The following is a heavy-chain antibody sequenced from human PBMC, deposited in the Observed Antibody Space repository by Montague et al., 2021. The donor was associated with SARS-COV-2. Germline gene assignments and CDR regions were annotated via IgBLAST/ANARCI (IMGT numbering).Heavy chain of an antibody. CDR2: IYYSGST. CDR3: ARSWGKWLLWGYYFDY. V-gene: IGHV4-39*01. CDR1: GGSISSSRYY. Sequence: SETLSLTCTVPGGSISSSRYYWSWIRQPPGKGLEWIGCIYYSGSTYYNPSLKSRVTISADTSKNQFSLKLSSVTAADTAVYYCARSWGKWLLWGYYFDYWGQGTLVTVSS. J-gene: IGHJ4*02. D-gene: IGHD6-19*01.